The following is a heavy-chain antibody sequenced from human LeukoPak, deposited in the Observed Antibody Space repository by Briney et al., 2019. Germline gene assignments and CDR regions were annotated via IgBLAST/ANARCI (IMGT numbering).Heavy chain of an antibody. CDR2: IIPIFGTA. CDR3: ARGLGDIVATIKTSS. D-gene: IGHD5-12*01. Sequence: ASVKVSCKASGGTFSSYAISWVRQAPGQGLEWMGGIIPIFGTANYAQKFQGRVTITADGSTSTAYMELSSLRSEDTAVYYCARGLGDIVATIKTSSWGQGTLVTVSS. V-gene: IGHV1-69*13. J-gene: IGHJ4*02. CDR1: GGTFSSYA.